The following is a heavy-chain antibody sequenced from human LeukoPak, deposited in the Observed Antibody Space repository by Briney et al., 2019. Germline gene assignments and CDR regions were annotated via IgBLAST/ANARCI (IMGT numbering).Heavy chain of an antibody. CDR1: GYTFTSYG. J-gene: IGHJ4*02. V-gene: IGHV1-18*01. CDR2: ISAYNGNT. Sequence: GASAKVSCKASGYTFTSYGISWVRQAPGQGLEWMGWISAYNGNTNYAQKLQGRVTMTTDTSTSTAYMELRSLRSDDTAVYYCARNYCSSTSCYTRVTYYFDYWGQGTLVTVSS. D-gene: IGHD2-2*02. CDR3: ARNYCSSTSCYTRVTYYFDY.